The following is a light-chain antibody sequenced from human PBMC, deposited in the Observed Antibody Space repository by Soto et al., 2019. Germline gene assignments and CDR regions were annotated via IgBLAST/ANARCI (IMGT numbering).Light chain of an antibody. CDR2: RSS. Sequence: EIVLTQSPGTLCLSPVGRATLYCRVSQSISSSHLGWYQQRPGQAPRLLIYRSSIRATGTPDRFSGSGSRTNFSLTISRLEPEDYAVYYCQQYGSSPQTFGQGTKVDIK. CDR1: QSISSSH. CDR3: QQYGSSPQT. J-gene: IGKJ1*01. V-gene: IGKV3-20*01.